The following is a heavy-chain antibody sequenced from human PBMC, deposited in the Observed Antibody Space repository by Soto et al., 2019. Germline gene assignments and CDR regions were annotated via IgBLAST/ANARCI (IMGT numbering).Heavy chain of an antibody. J-gene: IGHJ6*03. CDR2: INQSGST. CDR1: GGSFSGYY. V-gene: IGHV4-34*01. Sequence: QVQLQQWGVGLLKPSETLSLTCAVYGGSFSGYYWSWIRQPPGKGLEWIGEINQSGSTNYNPSLKSRVTISVDTSNNQFSLKLTSVTAADTAVYYSASIAARDHYYYYMDVWGKGTTVTVSS. CDR3: ASIAARDHYYYYMDV. D-gene: IGHD2-21*01.